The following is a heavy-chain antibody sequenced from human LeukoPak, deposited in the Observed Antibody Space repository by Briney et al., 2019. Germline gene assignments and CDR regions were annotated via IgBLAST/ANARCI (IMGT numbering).Heavy chain of an antibody. D-gene: IGHD4-17*01. V-gene: IGHV1-2*02. CDR2: INPNSGGT. J-gene: IGHJ4*02. Sequence: ASVKVSCKASGYTFTGYYMHWVRQAPGQGLEWMGWINPNSGGTNYAQKFQGRVTMARDTSISTAYMELSRLRSDDTAVYYCARSDYGDYVVHYWGQGTLVTVSS. CDR3: ARSDYGDYVVHY. CDR1: GYTFTGYY.